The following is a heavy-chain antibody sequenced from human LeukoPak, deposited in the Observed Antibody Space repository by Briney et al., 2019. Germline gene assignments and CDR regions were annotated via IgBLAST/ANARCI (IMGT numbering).Heavy chain of an antibody. CDR3: AKDLNWGGR. J-gene: IGHJ4*02. V-gene: IGHV3-48*01. CDR1: GFNFSSSN. D-gene: IGHD7-27*01. CDR2: ISSISNPI. Sequence: GGSLRLSCTTSGFNFSSSNMNWVRQAPGKGLEWVSYISSISNPIYYADSVKGRFTISRDNSKDTLYLQINRLRAEDTAVYYCAKDLNWGGRWGQGTLVTVSS.